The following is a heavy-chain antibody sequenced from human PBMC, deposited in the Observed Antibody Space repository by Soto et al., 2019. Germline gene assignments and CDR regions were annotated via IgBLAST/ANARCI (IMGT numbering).Heavy chain of an antibody. CDR3: AKDGDDILTGSTLYYYYGMDV. Sequence: GSLRLSCAASGFTFSSYAMSWVRQAPGKGLEWVSAISGSGGSTYYADSVKGRFTISRDNSKNTLYLQMNSLRAEDTAVYYCAKDGDDILTGSTLYYYYGMDVWGQGTTVTVSS. J-gene: IGHJ6*02. CDR2: ISGSGGST. D-gene: IGHD3-9*01. V-gene: IGHV3-23*01. CDR1: GFTFSSYA.